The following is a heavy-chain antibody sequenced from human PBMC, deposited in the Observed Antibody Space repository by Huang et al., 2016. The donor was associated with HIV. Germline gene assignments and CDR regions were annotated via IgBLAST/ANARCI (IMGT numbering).Heavy chain of an antibody. CDR1: GGSFRNFA. CDR3: ATVDYYDTSGPQRGYFDN. D-gene: IGHD3-22*01. J-gene: IGHJ4*02. V-gene: IGHV1-69*01. Sequence: QVQLVQSGAEVKKPGSSVKVSCKASGGSFRNFAIGWVRQAPGQGLEWMGGIIPTLGTANYGQKCKGRVTIIADESTSTAYMELSSLRSEDTAVYYCATVDYYDTSGPQRGYFDNWGQGTLVTVSS. CDR2: IIPTLGTA.